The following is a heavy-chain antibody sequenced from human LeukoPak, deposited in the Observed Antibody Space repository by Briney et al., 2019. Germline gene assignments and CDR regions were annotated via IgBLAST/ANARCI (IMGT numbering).Heavy chain of an antibody. CDR2: IIPIFGTA. CDR1: GGTFSSYA. CDR3: ASWGYYDSSGYLVPDAFDI. Sequence: ASVKASCKASGGTFSSYAISWVRQAPGQGLEWMGGIIPIFGTANYAQKFQGRVTITTDESTSTAYMELSSLRSEDTAVYYCASWGYYDSSGYLVPDAFDIWGQGTMVTVSS. J-gene: IGHJ3*02. D-gene: IGHD3-22*01. V-gene: IGHV1-69*05.